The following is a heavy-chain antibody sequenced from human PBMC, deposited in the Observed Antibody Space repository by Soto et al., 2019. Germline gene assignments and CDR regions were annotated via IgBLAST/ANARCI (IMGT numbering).Heavy chain of an antibody. CDR3: ARASSSPDY. CDR2: ISTYNGDS. V-gene: IGHV1-18*01. CDR1: GYTFTNYD. D-gene: IGHD6-13*01. J-gene: IGHJ4*02. Sequence: GASVKVSCKASGYTFTNYDISWVRQAPGQGLEWMGWISTYNGDSNYAQNLQGRVTMTTDTSTSTAYLDVRTLRSDDTAVYYCARASSSPDYWGQGTLVTVSS.